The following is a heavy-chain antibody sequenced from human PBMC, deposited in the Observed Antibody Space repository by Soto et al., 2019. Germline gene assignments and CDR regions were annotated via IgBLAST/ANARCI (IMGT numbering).Heavy chain of an antibody. Sequence: QVQLVQSGAEVKKPESSVKVSCKAPGGTFSTYAISWVRQAPGQGLEWMGGIIPIFGTANYPQRFQDRVTITADESTNTVYMELSSLRSEDTAVYFCASGIQLWLRRINNGYSGWGQGTLVTVSS. J-gene: IGHJ4*02. CDR3: ASGIQLWLRRINNGYSG. D-gene: IGHD5-18*01. CDR1: GGTFSTYA. V-gene: IGHV1-69*12. CDR2: IIPIFGTA.